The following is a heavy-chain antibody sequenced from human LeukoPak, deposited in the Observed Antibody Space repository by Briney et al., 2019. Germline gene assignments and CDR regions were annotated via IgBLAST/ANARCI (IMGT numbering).Heavy chain of an antibody. Sequence: SETLSLTCTVFGDSISSYYWSWIRQPPGKGLEWIGYIYTSGSTNYNPSLKSRVTISVDTSKNQFSLKLSSVTAADTAVYYCARHVYGSGSQKMVGFDPWGQGTLVTVSS. CDR2: IYTSGST. CDR3: ARHVYGSGSQKMVGFDP. CDR1: GDSISSYY. V-gene: IGHV4-4*09. J-gene: IGHJ5*02. D-gene: IGHD3-10*01.